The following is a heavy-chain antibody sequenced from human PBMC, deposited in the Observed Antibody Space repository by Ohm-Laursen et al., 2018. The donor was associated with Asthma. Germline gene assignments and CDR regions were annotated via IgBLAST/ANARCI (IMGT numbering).Heavy chain of an antibody. V-gene: IGHV3-53*01. J-gene: IGHJ4*02. D-gene: IGHD3-10*01. Sequence: SLRPSCTASGFTVSSNYMSWARQAPGKGLEWVSVIYSGGSTYYADSVKGRFTISRDNSKNTLYLQMNSLRAEDTAVYYCARDGVRSGIDYWGQGTLVTVSS. CDR2: IYSGGST. CDR3: ARDGVRSGIDY. CDR1: GFTVSSNY.